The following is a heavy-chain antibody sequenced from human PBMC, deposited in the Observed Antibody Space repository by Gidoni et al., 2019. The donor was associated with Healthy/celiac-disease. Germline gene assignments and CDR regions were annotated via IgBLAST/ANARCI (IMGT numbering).Heavy chain of an antibody. V-gene: IGHV3-9*01. D-gene: IGHD3-3*01. CDR2: ISWNSGSI. CDR1: GFTFDDYA. CDR3: AKDLMGPHTDFWSGYAHYYGMDV. Sequence: EVQLVESGGGLVQPGRSLRLSCAASGFTFDDYAMHWVRQAPGKGLGWVSGISWNSGSIGYADSVKGRFTISRDNAKNSLYLQMNSLRAEDTALYYCAKDLMGPHTDFWSGYAHYYGMDVWGQGTTVTVSS. J-gene: IGHJ6*02.